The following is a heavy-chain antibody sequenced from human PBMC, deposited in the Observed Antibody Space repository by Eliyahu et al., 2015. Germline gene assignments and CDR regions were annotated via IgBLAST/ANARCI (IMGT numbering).Heavy chain of an antibody. CDR1: GFXFSSYG. J-gene: IGHJ4*02. D-gene: IGHD3-3*01. Sequence: QVQLVESGGXVVQPGRSLRLSCAASGFXFSSYGMHWVRQAPGKGLEWVAVISYDGSNKYYADSVKGRFTISRDNSKNTLYLQMNSLRAEDTAVYYCAKSTLEWLLAAGGYWGQGTLVTVSS. CDR3: AKSTLEWLLAAGGY. CDR2: ISYDGSNK. V-gene: IGHV3-30*18.